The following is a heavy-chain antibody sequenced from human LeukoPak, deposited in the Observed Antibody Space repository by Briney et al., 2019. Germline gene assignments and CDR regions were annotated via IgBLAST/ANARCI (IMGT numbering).Heavy chain of an antibody. CDR1: GFTFHDYA. CDR3: AKGWNNSSWYAGYYDF. J-gene: IGHJ4*02. CDR2: FSWNGAGI. D-gene: IGHD6-13*01. V-gene: IGHV3-9*01. Sequence: PGGSLRLSCAASGFTFHDYAMHWVRQAPGKGLEWVSGFSWNGAGIGYADSAKGRFTISRDNAKNSLYLQMNSLRAEDTALYYCAKGWNNSSWYAGYYDFWGQGTLVTVSS.